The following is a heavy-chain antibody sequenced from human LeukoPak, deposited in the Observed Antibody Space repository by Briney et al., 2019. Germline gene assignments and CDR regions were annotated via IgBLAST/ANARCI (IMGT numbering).Heavy chain of an antibody. J-gene: IGHJ4*02. D-gene: IGHD3-9*01. CDR1: GYKFNNFY. CDR2: IYPGDSDI. CDR3: ARRHSDSLTGFDF. V-gene: IGHV5-51*01. Sequence: LGESLKISCQASGYKFNNFYIAWVRQMPGKGLEWVAIIYPGDSDIRYSPSIQGHVTISADKSTSTTFLQWTSLKATDTAMYYCARRHSDSLTGFDFWGQGTLVTVTS.